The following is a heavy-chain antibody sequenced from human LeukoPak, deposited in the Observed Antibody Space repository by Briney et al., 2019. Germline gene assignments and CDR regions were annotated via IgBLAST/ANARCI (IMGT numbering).Heavy chain of an antibody. CDR3: ARPLGRVKENAFDI. V-gene: IGHV3-7*03. J-gene: IGHJ3*02. Sequence: GGSLRLSCAASGFTFSNYWMNWVRQAPGKGLEWVANIKQDGSEKYYVDSVEGRFSISRDNAKNSLYLQMNSLRVDDTAVYYCARPLGRVKENAFDIWGQGTMVTVSS. D-gene: IGHD2-21*01. CDR1: GFTFSNYW. CDR2: IKQDGSEK.